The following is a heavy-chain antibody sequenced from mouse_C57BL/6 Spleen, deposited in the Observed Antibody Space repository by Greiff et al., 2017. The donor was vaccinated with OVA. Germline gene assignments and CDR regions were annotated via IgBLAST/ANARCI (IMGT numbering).Heavy chain of an antibody. J-gene: IGHJ2*01. CDR1: GYTFTSYW. CDR3: ARGDSNYFDY. V-gene: IGHV1-52*01. Sequence: QVQLKQPGAELVRPGSSVKLSCKASGYTFTSYWMHWVKQRPIQGLEWIGNIDPSDSETHYNQKFKDKATLTVDKSSSTAYMQLSSLTSEDSAVYYCARGDSNYFDYWGQGTTLTVSS. D-gene: IGHD2-5*01. CDR2: IDPSDSET.